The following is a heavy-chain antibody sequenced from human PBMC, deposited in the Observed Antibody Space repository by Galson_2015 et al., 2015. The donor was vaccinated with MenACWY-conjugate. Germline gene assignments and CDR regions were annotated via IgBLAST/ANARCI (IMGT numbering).Heavy chain of an antibody. CDR3: ARKDGATYGYNDY. D-gene: IGHD5-18*01. CDR1: GFIFTDYD. V-gene: IGHV3-64*02. J-gene: IGHJ4*02. Sequence: LRLSCAGSGFIFTDYDLHWVRQAPGKGLEYVSAISTYGGSTYYADSVKGRFTISRDNSKNMLFLQMGSLRVEDTAVYYCARKDGATYGYNDYWGQGTLVIVSS. CDR2: ISTYGGST.